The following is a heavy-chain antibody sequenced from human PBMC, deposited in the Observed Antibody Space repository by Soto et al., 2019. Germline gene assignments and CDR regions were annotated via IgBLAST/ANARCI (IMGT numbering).Heavy chain of an antibody. Sequence: ASVQVSCKASGGTFSSYAISWVRQAPGQGLEWVGGIIPIFGTANYAQKFQGRVTITADKSTSTAYMELSSLRSEDTAVYYCAREGGGSYRSYFDYWGQGTLVTVSS. V-gene: IGHV1-69*06. CDR1: GGTFSSYA. CDR2: IIPIFGTA. CDR3: AREGGGSYRSYFDY. D-gene: IGHD1-26*01. J-gene: IGHJ4*02.